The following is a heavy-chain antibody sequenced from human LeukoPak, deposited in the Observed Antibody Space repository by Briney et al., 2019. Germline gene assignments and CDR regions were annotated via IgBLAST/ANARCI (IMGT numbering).Heavy chain of an antibody. CDR1: GFTFSSYS. J-gene: IGHJ4*02. Sequence: GGSLRLSCAASGFTFSSYSMNWVRQAPGKGLEWVSFISTSSSYIHNADSVKGRFTISRDNAENSLYLQMNSLRAEDTAVYYCAADPTSLYYDSSRGDYWGQGTLVTVSS. D-gene: IGHD3-22*01. CDR2: ISTSSSYI. CDR3: AADPTSLYYDSSRGDY. V-gene: IGHV3-21*01.